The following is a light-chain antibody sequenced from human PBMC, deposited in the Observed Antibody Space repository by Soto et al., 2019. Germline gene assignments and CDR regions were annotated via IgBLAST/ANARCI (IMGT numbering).Light chain of an antibody. V-gene: IGKV3-20*01. CDR1: QRISNSY. CDR2: GAS. J-gene: IGKJ1*01. CDR3: PESGSSRRP. Sequence: THSAGTLSLSPGERVTLSCRASQRISNSYLAWYQQRPGPAPRLLIFGASSRATGIPDRFSGTGSGTDFTLTISRLEPEDFAVYYCPESGSSRRPFGHGTKV.